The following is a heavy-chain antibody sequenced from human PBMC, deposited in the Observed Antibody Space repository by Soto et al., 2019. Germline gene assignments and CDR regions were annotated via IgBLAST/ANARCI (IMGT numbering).Heavy chain of an antibody. V-gene: IGHV3-33*08. CDR3: ARDQNLLPYCSSTSCYTFAFDI. Sequence: GESLKISCAASGFTFSSYGMHWVRQAPGKGLEWVAVIWYDGSNKYYADSVKGRFTISRDNSKNTLYLQMNSLRAEDTAVYYCARDQNLLPYCSSTSCYTFAFDIWGQGTMVTVSS. CDR1: GFTFSSYG. CDR2: IWYDGSNK. D-gene: IGHD2-2*02. J-gene: IGHJ3*02.